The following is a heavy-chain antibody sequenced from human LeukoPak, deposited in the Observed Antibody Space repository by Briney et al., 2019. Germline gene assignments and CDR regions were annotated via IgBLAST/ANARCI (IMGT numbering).Heavy chain of an antibody. CDR1: GGSISSGGYS. Sequence: PSQTLSLTCAVSGGSISSGGYSWSWIRQPPGKGLEWIGYIYYSGSTYYNPSLKSRVTISVDTSKNQFSLKLSSVTAADTAVYYCARGGYGSGSYSPYNWFDPWGQGTLVTVSS. D-gene: IGHD3-10*01. V-gene: IGHV4-30-4*07. CDR3: ARGGYGSGSYSPYNWFDP. CDR2: IYYSGST. J-gene: IGHJ5*02.